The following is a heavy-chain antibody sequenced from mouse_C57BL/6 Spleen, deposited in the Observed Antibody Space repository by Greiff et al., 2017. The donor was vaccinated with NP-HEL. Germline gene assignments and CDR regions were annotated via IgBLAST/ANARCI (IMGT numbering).Heavy chain of an antibody. Sequence: VQLQQSGAELVRPGASVTLSCKASGYTFTDYEMHWVKQTPVHGLEWIGAIDPETGGTAYNQKFKGKAILTADKSSSTAYMELRSLTSEDAAVYYCTRRDYYGSSGAYWGQGTLVTVSA. J-gene: IGHJ3*01. D-gene: IGHD1-1*01. V-gene: IGHV1-15*01. CDR2: IDPETGGT. CDR3: TRRDYYGSSGAY. CDR1: GYTFTDYE.